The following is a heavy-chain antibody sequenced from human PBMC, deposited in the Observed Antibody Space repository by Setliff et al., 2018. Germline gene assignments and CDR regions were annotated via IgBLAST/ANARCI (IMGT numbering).Heavy chain of an antibody. D-gene: IGHD6-13*01. CDR2: VYPGDSET. Sequence: GESLKISCTGSGYSFITYWIGWVRQMPGKGLEWMGSVYPGDSETRYSPPFQGQVTISADKSIGTAYLQWSSLKASDTAIYYCGRSPGLAEGGSWFAPWGQGTLVTVSS. V-gene: IGHV5-51*01. CDR3: GRSPGLAEGGSWFAP. J-gene: IGHJ5*02. CDR1: GYSFITYW.